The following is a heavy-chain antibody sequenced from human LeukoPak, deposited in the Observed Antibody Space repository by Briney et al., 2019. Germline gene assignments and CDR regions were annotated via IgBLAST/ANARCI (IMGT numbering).Heavy chain of an antibody. D-gene: IGHD3-10*01. V-gene: IGHV1-3*01. Sequence: ASVKVSCKASGYTFTSYAMHWVRQAPGRRLEWMGWINAGNGNTKYSQKFQGRVTITRDTSASTAYMELSSLRSEDTAVYYCARITTYYYGSGSYPFDYWGQGTLVTVSS. J-gene: IGHJ4*02. CDR3: ARITTYYYGSGSYPFDY. CDR2: INAGNGNT. CDR1: GYTFTSYA.